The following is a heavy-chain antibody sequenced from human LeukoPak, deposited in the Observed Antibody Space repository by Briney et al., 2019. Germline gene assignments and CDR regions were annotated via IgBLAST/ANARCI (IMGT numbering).Heavy chain of an antibody. CDR2: IYTSGST. CDR1: GGSISSYY. D-gene: IGHD4-17*01. Sequence: SETLSLTCTVSGGSISSYYWSWIRQPPGKGLEWIGRIYTSGSTNYNPSLKSRVTISVDTSKNQFSLKLSSVTAADTAVYYCASLYGDYVSSRDYWGQGTLVTVSS. J-gene: IGHJ4*02. CDR3: ASLYGDYVSSRDY. V-gene: IGHV4-4*08.